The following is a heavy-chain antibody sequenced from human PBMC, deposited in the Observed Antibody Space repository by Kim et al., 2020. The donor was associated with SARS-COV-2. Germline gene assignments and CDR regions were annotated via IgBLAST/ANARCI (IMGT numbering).Heavy chain of an antibody. D-gene: IGHD1-26*01. J-gene: IGHJ5*02. CDR3: ARESFVGWFDP. CDR2: IYYSGST. V-gene: IGHV4-59*13. Sequence: SETLSLTCTVSGGSISSYYWSWIRQPPGKGLEWIGYIYYSGSTNYNPSLKSRVTISVDTSKNQFSLKLSSVTAADTAVYYCARESFVGWFDPWGQGTLVT. CDR1: GGSISSYY.